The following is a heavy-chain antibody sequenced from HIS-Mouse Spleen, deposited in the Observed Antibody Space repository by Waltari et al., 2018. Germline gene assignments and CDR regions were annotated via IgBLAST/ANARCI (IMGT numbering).Heavy chain of an antibody. J-gene: IGHJ4*02. CDR1: GGSISSSSYY. CDR2: IYYSGST. V-gene: IGHV4-39*07. D-gene: IGHD7-27*01. Sequence: QLQLQESGPGLVKPSETLSLTCTVSGGSISSSSYYWGWIRQPPGKGLEWIGSIYYSGSTYYNPSLKSRVTISVDTSKNQFSLKLSSVTAADTAVYYCARIFTNWGSNFDYWGQGTLVTVSS. CDR3: ARIFTNWGSNFDY.